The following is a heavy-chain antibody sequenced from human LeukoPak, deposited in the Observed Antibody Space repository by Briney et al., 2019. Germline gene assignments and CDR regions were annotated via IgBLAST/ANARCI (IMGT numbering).Heavy chain of an antibody. CDR3: ARHLLGSVAAAHDY. CDR2: INHSGST. Sequence: PSETLSLTCAVYGGSLSGYFWSWIRQPPGKGLEWIGEINHSGSTSHNPSLKSRVTISVDTSKNQFSLNLNSVTAADTAVYYCARHLLGSVAAAHDYWGQGTLVTVSS. J-gene: IGHJ4*02. D-gene: IGHD2-2*01. CDR1: GGSLSGYF. V-gene: IGHV4-34*01.